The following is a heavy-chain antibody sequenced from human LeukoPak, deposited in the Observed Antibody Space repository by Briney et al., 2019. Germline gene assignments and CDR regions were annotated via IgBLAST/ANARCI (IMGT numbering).Heavy chain of an antibody. Sequence: ASVKVSCKASGYTFSGYYIHWVRQAPGQGLEWMGWINPNSGGTNYAQKFQGRVTVTRDTSISTAYMELSRLRSDDTAVYYCARDYYDSSGPSAFDIWGQGTMVTVSS. CDR1: GYTFSGYY. CDR3: ARDYYDSSGPSAFDI. V-gene: IGHV1-2*02. D-gene: IGHD3-22*01. J-gene: IGHJ3*02. CDR2: INPNSGGT.